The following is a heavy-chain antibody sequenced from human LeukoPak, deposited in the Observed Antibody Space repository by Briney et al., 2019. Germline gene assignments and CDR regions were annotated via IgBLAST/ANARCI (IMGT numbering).Heavy chain of an antibody. CDR1: GFTFDDYG. Sequence: GGSLRLSCAASGFTFDDYGMSWVRQAPGKGLEWVSGINWNGGSTGYADSVKGRFTISRDNAKNSLYLQMNSLRAEDTALYYCARASRITMVRGVIIMGYYYYYYMDVLGKGTTVTVSS. J-gene: IGHJ6*03. CDR3: ARASRITMVRGVIIMGYYYYYYMDV. CDR2: INWNGGST. V-gene: IGHV3-20*04. D-gene: IGHD3-10*01.